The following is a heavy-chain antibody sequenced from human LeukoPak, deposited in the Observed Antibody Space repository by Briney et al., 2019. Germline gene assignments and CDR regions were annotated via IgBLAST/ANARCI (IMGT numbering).Heavy chain of an antibody. CDR1: GFTFSSNA. CDR2: ISGSGDSP. D-gene: IGHD6-19*01. V-gene: IGHV3-23*01. Sequence: GGSLRLSCAASGFTFSSNAMSWVRQAPGKGLEWVSGISGSGDSPYYIESVKGRFTISRDNSKNTLYLEMNSLRAEDTAVYYCAKYLAGGWYYIDCWGQGTLVTVSS. J-gene: IGHJ4*02. CDR3: AKYLAGGWYYIDC.